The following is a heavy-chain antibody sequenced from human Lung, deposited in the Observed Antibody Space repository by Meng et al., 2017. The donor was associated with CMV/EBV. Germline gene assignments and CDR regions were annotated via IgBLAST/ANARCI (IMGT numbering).Heavy chain of an antibody. CDR3: ARAPGLSLAAAASDAYFDN. Sequence: ASVKISCKASGYTFTNYYIHWVRQAPGQGLEWMGWIKPNSGATNYVQKFQGRLTVTRDTSITTAYMELTRLRSDDTAVYYCARAPGLSLAAAASDAYFDNWGKGXLVTGSS. D-gene: IGHD6-13*01. V-gene: IGHV1-2*02. CDR2: IKPNSGAT. J-gene: IGHJ4*02. CDR1: GYTFTNYY.